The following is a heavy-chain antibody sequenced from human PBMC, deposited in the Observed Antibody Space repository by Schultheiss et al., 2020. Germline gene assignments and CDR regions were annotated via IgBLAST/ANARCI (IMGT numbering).Heavy chain of an antibody. Sequence: GESLKISCAASGFTFSSYSMNWVRQAPGKGLEWVSYISSSGSTIYYADSVKGRFTISRDNAKNSLYLQMNSLRAEDTAVYYCARHGDDGGDYWGQGTLVTVSS. J-gene: IGHJ4*02. D-gene: IGHD4-23*01. CDR2: ISSSGSTI. CDR1: GFTFSSYS. V-gene: IGHV3-48*04. CDR3: ARHGDDGGDY.